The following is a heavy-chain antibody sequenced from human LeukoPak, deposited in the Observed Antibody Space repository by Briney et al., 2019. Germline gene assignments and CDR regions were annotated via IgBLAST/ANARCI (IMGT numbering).Heavy chain of an antibody. J-gene: IGHJ1*01. Sequence: SETLSLTCTVSGDSISSGSYYWYWIRQPTGKGLEWIGRIYTRGTTNYNPSLKSRVTISVDTSKNQFSLKLSSVTAADTAVYYCARALPATEYFQHWGQGTPVTVSS. CDR2: IYTRGTT. CDR3: ARALPATEYFQH. D-gene: IGHD1-26*01. V-gene: IGHV4-61*02. CDR1: GDSISSGSYY.